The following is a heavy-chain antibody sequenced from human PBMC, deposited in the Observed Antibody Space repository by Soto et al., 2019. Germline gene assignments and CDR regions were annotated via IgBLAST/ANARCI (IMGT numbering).Heavy chain of an antibody. CDR1: GFTFSTFA. J-gene: IGHJ4*02. V-gene: IGHV3-64*01. CDR2: ISSDGGST. CDR3: ASRFAVAGYFDY. Sequence: EMQLVESGGGLVQPGGSLRLSCAASGFTFSTFAMHWIRQSPGKGLEYVSAISSDGGSTYYANSVKGRFTISRDNSKKTLYLQMGSLRPEDMAVYYCASRFAVAGYFDYWGQGTLVTVSS. D-gene: IGHD6-19*01.